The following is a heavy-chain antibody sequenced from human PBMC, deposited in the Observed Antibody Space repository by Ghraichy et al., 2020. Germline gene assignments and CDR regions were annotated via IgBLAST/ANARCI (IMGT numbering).Heavy chain of an antibody. D-gene: IGHD2-15*01. CDR3: ARDHCIGGNCYSTYYGVDL. CDR2: IYYSGNT. Sequence: SKTLSLTCTVSGDSVSSASYYWSWIRQPPGKGLEWIGNIYYSGNTNYNPSLKSRVSISIDTSTNQFSLKLSSVTAADTAVYYCARDHCIGGNCYSTYYGVDLWRQGTTVTVPS. V-gene: IGHV4-61*01. CDR1: GDSVSSASYY. J-gene: IGHJ6*02.